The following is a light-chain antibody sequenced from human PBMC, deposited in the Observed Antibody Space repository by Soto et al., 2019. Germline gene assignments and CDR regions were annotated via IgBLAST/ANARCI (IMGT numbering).Light chain of an antibody. V-gene: IGKV1-39*01. J-gene: IGKJ1*01. Sequence: IQLTQPQAPILSPFCDRPTTTSRASQSISTFLRWYQQKAGKAPQLLFYSASSLQGGVASRFSGSGAGTDFTLTISSLQPDDFATYYCQQTYFPPRTFGQGTKVDIK. CDR2: SAS. CDR1: QSISTF. CDR3: QQTYFPPRT.